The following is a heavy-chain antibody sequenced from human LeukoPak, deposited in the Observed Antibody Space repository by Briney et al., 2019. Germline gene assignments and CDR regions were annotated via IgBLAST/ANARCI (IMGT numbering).Heavy chain of an antibody. CDR3: ARADSYSSGWYGGLDY. Sequence: SETLSLTCTVSGGSISSYYWSWIRQPPGKGLEWIGYIYYSGSTNYNPSPKSRVTISVDTSKNQFSLKLSSETAADTAVYYCARADSYSSGWYGGLDYWGQGTLVTVSS. D-gene: IGHD6-19*01. V-gene: IGHV4-59*01. CDR1: GGSISSYY. J-gene: IGHJ4*02. CDR2: IYYSGST.